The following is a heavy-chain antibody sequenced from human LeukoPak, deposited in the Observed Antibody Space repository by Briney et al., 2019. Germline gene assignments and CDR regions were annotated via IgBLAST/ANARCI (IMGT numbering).Heavy chain of an antibody. CDR3: GSIGSGWFSVQH. V-gene: IGHV3-48*01. Sequence: PGGSLRLSCAASGFTFSSYWMHWVRQVPGKGLEWVSYITSSSSTIYYADSVKGRFTISRDNAKNSLYLQMNSLRAEDTAVYYCGSIGSGWFSVQHWGQGTLVTVSS. CDR1: GFTFSSYW. D-gene: IGHD6-19*01. J-gene: IGHJ1*01. CDR2: ITSSSSTI.